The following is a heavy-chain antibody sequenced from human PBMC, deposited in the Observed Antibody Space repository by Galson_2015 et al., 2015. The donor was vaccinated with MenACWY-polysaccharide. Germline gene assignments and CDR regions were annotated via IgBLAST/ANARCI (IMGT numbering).Heavy chain of an antibody. V-gene: IGHV3-30*02. D-gene: IGHD3-22*01. CDR3: AKHRGNYFDSSGYYSNDY. J-gene: IGHJ4*02. CDR2: IRHDGSNK. Sequence: SLRLSCAASGFTFSSYGMHWVRQAPGKGLEWVAFIRHDGSNKYYADSVKGRFTISRDNSKNTLYLRMNSLRAEDTAVYYCAKHRGNYFDSSGYYSNDYWGQGTLVTVSS. CDR1: GFTFSSYG.